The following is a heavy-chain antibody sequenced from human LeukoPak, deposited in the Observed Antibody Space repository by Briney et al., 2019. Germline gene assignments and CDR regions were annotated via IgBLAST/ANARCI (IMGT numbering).Heavy chain of an antibody. V-gene: IGHV3-23*01. Sequence: PGGSLRLSCAASGFTFSNYAMSWVRQAPGKGLEWVSAISGSGVSTYYADSVKGRFTISTDNSKNTLYLQMNSLRAEDTAVYFCAKETKGSLMYRDDSFDIWGQGTMVTVSS. D-gene: IGHD1-7*01. J-gene: IGHJ3*02. CDR3: AKETKGSLMYRDDSFDI. CDR1: GFTFSNYA. CDR2: ISGSGVST.